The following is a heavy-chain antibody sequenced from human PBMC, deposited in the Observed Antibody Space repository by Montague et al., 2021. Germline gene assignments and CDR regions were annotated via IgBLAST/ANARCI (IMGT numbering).Heavy chain of an antibody. CDR3: VVTPSLHYHGMDV. V-gene: IGHV4-39*01. D-gene: IGHD4-23*01. CDR2: IYYSRST. CDR1: GGSISSSSYY. Sequence: SETLSLTCTVSGGSISSSSYYWGWIRQPPGKGLEWIGSIYYSRSTYYNPSLKSRLTISVDTSKNQFSLKLSSVTAADTAVYYGVVTPSLHYHGMDVWGQGTTVTVSS. J-gene: IGHJ6*02.